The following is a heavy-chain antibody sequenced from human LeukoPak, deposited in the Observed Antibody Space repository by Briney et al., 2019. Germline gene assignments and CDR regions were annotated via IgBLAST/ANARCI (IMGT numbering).Heavy chain of an antibody. J-gene: IGHJ3*01. Sequence: GESLQISCQGSGFRFANSWIGWVRQVSGKGLEWMGTIYPDDPDIRYSPSFQGQVTISGDKSSSTVYLQWNSLKASDTAMYFCAKKRSSGYYDSGGYAIDAFDVWGQGTMVTVSS. CDR1: GFRFANSW. CDR2: IYPDDPDI. D-gene: IGHD3-22*01. V-gene: IGHV5-51*01. CDR3: AKKRSSGYYDSGGYAIDAFDV.